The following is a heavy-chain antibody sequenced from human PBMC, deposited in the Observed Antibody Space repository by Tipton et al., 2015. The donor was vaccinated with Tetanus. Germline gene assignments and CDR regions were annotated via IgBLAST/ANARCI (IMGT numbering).Heavy chain of an antibody. Sequence: QLVQSGGEVKKPGESLKISCKGSGYIFNNYWIGWVRQKPGKGLEWMGIIYPGDSDTRNSPSFQGQVTISVDKSINTAYLQWSSLKASDTSMFYCARGHCTDGVCNFDFWGQGALVTVAS. J-gene: IGHJ4*02. CDR3: ARGHCTDGVCNFDF. CDR1: GYIFNNYW. D-gene: IGHD2-8*01. V-gene: IGHV5-51*01. CDR2: IYPGDSDT.